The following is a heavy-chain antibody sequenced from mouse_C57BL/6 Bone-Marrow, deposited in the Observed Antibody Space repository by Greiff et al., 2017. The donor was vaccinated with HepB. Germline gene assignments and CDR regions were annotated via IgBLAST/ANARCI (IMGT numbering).Heavy chain of an antibody. V-gene: IGHV1-81*01. CDR2: IYPRSGNT. CDR1: GYTFTSYG. J-gene: IGHJ3*01. Sequence: QVQLQQSGAELARPGASVKLSCKASGYTFTSYGISWVKQRTGQGLEWIGEIYPRSGNTYYNEKFKGKATLTADKSSSTAYMELRSLTSEDSAVYICAREERDHYSNYVVVAYWGQGTLVTVSA. D-gene: IGHD2-5*01. CDR3: AREERDHYSNYVVVAY.